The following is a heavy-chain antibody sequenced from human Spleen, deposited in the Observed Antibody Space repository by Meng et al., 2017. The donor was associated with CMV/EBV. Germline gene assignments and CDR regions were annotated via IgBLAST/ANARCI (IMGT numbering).Heavy chain of an antibody. J-gene: IGHJ6*02. CDR2: ISTTSTYI. CDR1: GFTFSAYA. CDR3: ARSWDSMDV. D-gene: IGHD6-13*01. V-gene: IGHV3-21*01. Sequence: GESLKISCAASGFTFSAYAVNWVRQAPGKGLEWVASISTTSTYIYYADSVKGRFTISRDNAKNSVYLQMNSLSAEDTGVYYCARSWDSMDVWGQGTTVTVSS.